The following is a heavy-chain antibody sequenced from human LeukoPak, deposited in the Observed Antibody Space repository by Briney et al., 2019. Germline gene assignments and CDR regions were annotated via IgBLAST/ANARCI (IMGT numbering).Heavy chain of an antibody. CDR3: ASVDYGDY. CDR2: TNAGNGNT. CDR1: GYTFTTYA. V-gene: IGHV1-3*01. Sequence: ASVKVSCKASGYTFTTYAMHWVRQAPGQRLEWMGWTNAGNGNTKYSQKFQGRVTFTRDTSASTAYMELTSLRSEDTAVYYCASVDYGDYWGQGTLVTVSS. J-gene: IGHJ4*02.